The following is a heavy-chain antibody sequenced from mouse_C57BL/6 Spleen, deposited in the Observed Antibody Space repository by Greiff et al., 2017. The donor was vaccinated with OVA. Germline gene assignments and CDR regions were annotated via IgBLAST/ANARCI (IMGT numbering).Heavy chain of an antibody. CDR3: ASFYYGSSYWYFDV. CDR2: IRNKANGYTT. Sequence: DVMLVESGGGLVQPGGSLSLSCAASGFTFTDYYMSWVRQPPGKALEWLGFIRNKANGYTTEYSASVKGRFTISRDNSQSILYLQMNALRAEDSATYYCASFYYGSSYWYFDVWGTGTTVTVSS. CDR1: GFTFTDYY. D-gene: IGHD1-1*01. J-gene: IGHJ1*03. V-gene: IGHV7-3*01.